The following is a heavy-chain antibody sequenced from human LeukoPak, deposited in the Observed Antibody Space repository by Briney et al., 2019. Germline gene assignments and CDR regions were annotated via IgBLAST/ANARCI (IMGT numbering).Heavy chain of an antibody. D-gene: IGHD5-18*01. J-gene: IGHJ6*03. Sequence: AGGSLRLSCAASGFTFSSYGMHWVRQAPGKGLEWVAFIRYDGSNKYYADSVKGRFTISRDNSKNTLYLQMNSLRAEDTAVYYCAKENGYSYGNYYYYYYMDVWGKGTTVTVSS. CDR3: AKENGYSYGNYYYYYYMDV. V-gene: IGHV3-30*02. CDR2: IRYDGSNK. CDR1: GFTFSSYG.